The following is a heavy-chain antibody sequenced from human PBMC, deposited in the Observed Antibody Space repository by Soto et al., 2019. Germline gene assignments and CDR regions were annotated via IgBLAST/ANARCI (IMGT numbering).Heavy chain of an antibody. J-gene: IGHJ4*02. Sequence: SETLSLTCAVSGYSISSGYYWGWIRQPPGKGLEWIGSIYHSGSTYYNPSLKSRVTISVDTSKNQSSLKLSSVTAADTAVYYCAREYSTLENDYWGQGTLVTVSS. CDR3: AREYSTLENDY. V-gene: IGHV4-38-2*02. D-gene: IGHD6-13*01. CDR1: GYSISSGYY. CDR2: IYHSGST.